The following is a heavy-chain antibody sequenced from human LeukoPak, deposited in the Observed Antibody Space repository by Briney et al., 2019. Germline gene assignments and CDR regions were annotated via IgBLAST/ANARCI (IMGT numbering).Heavy chain of an antibody. Sequence: SETLSLTCTVSGGSISDYSWSWIRQPPGKGLEWLGNIYYSGSANHNPSLKSRVTISRDTSKNQLSLTLTSVTAADTAVYYCARGGAVAGEFADWGQGTLVIVSS. CDR3: ARGGAVAGEFAD. CDR2: IYYSGSA. CDR1: GGSISDYS. V-gene: IGHV4-59*12. J-gene: IGHJ4*02. D-gene: IGHD6-19*01.